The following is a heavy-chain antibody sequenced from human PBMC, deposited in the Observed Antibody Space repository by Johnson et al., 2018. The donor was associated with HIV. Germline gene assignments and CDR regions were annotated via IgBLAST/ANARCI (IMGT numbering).Heavy chain of an antibody. CDR2: IKQDGSEK. D-gene: IGHD6-19*01. CDR1: GFTFSNAW. J-gene: IGHJ3*02. V-gene: IGHV3-7*02. CDR3: ARAMYTSGWSYDAFDI. Sequence: VQLVESGGGVVRPGGSLRLSCAASGFTFSNAWMSWVRQAPGKGLEWVANIKQDGSEKYYVDSVKGRFTISRDNAKNSLYLQMNSLRAEDTAVYYCARAMYTSGWSYDAFDIWGQGTKVTVSS.